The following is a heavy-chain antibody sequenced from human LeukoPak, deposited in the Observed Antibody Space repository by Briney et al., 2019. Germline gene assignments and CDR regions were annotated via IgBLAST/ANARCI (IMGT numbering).Heavy chain of an antibody. CDR1: GGSISSGDYY. V-gene: IGHV4-30-4*01. CDR3: ARGGDSSGYYYDYYYYYGMDV. Sequence: PSETLSLTCTVSGGSISSGDYYWSWIRQPPWKGLEWIGYIYYSGSTYYNPSLKSRVTISVDTSKNQFSLKLSSVTAADTAVYYCARGGDSSGYYYDYYYYYGMDVWGKGTTVTVSS. D-gene: IGHD3-22*01. CDR2: IYYSGST. J-gene: IGHJ6*04.